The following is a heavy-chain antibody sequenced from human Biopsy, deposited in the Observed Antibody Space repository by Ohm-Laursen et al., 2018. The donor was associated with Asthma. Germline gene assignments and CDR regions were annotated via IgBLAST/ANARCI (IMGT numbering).Heavy chain of an antibody. CDR3: ARGVISNWSHYYFDY. J-gene: IGHJ4*02. D-gene: IGHD1-20*01. CDR2: IYSGGTS. Sequence: SLRLSCAASGFAVSRDHMFWVRKAPGKGLEWVSVIYSGGTSQTADSVRGRFTISRDYSKNTLYLQMHSLRAEDTAVYYCARGVISNWSHYYFDYWGQGTLVTVSS. CDR1: GFAVSRDH. V-gene: IGHV3-53*01.